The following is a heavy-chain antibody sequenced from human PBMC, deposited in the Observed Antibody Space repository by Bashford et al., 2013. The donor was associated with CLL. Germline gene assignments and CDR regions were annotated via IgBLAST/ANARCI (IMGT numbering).Heavy chain of an antibody. CDR3: ARDVRYCSSISCSDAFDI. D-gene: IGHD2-2*01. CDR1: GFNFGTYS. Sequence: GSLRLSCAASGFNFGTYSMNWVRQAPGKGLEWVSSISSGTTYIYYADSVKGRFTISRDNAKNSLYLQMNSLRAEDTAVYYCARDVRYCSSISCSDAFDIWGAKGQWSPSPQ. CDR2: ISSGTTYI. J-gene: IGHJ3*02. V-gene: IGHV3-21*01.